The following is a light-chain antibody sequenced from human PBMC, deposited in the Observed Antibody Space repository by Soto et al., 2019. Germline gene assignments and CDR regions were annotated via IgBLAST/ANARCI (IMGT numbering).Light chain of an antibody. CDR2: GAS. V-gene: IGKV3-20*01. Sequence: IVMTQSPATLSSSPGERATLSCRASQSVSSNYLAWYQQKPGQAPRLLIYGASSRATGIPDRFSGSGSGTDFTLTIDRLESEVFAVYFCQQYGDLPWTFGQGPRVDIK. CDR3: QQYGDLPWT. CDR1: QSVSSNY. J-gene: IGKJ1*01.